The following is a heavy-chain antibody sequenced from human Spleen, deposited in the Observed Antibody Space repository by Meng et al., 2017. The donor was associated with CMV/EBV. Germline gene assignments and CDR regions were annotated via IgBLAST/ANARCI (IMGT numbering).Heavy chain of an antibody. Sequence: CKGSGFSFTSYWIGWVRQMPGKGLEWMGIIDPSDSDTRYSPSFQGQVTISADKSISTAYLQWSSLQASGTAMYFCARIGSGSYYSLDYWGQGTLVTVSS. J-gene: IGHJ4*02. D-gene: IGHD3-10*01. CDR2: IDPSDSDT. CDR3: ARIGSGSYYSLDY. V-gene: IGHV5-51*01. CDR1: GFSFTSYW.